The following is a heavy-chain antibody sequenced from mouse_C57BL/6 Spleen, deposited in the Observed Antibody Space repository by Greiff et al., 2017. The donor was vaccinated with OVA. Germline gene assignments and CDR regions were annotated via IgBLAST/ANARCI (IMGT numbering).Heavy chain of an antibody. D-gene: IGHD2-2*01. V-gene: IGHV6-6*01. CDR2: IRNKANNHAT. J-gene: IGHJ3*01. Sequence: EVKLQESGGGLVQPGGSMKLSCAASGFTFSDAWMDWVRQSPEKGLEWVAEIRNKANNHATYYAESVKGRFTISRDDSKSSVYLQMNSLRAEDTGIYYCTLLPAYGYGWFAYWGQGTLVTVSA. CDR3: TLLPAYGYGWFAY. CDR1: GFTFSDAW.